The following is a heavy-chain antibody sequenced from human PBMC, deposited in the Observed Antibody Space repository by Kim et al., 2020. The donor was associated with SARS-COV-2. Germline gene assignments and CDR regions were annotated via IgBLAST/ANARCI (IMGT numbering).Heavy chain of an antibody. D-gene: IGHD6-19*01. CDR3: ARVGSGGSGWYGEGDY. CDR1: GFTFSSYA. J-gene: IGHJ4*02. CDR2: ISYDGSNK. Sequence: GGSLRLSCAASGFTFSSYAMHWVRQAPGKGLEWVAVISYDGSNKYYADSVKGRFTISRDNSKNTLYLQMNSLRAEDTAVYYCARVGSGGSGWYGEGDYWGQGTLVTVSS. V-gene: IGHV3-30*04.